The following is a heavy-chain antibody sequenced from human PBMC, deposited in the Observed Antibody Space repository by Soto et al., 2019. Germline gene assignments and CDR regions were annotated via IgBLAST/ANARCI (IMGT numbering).Heavy chain of an antibody. CDR2: ISSSSSYI. D-gene: IGHD1-26*01. CDR1: GFTFSSYS. CDR3: ARDRVGVGVTTNYYYGMDV. J-gene: IGHJ6*02. V-gene: IGHV3-21*01. Sequence: EVQLVESGGGLVKPGGSLRLSCAASGFTFSSYSMHWVRQAPGKGLEWVASISSSSSYIYYADSVKGRFTISRDNAKNSLYLQRTRLRAEDTAVYYCARDRVGVGVTTNYYYGMDVWGQGTTVTVSS.